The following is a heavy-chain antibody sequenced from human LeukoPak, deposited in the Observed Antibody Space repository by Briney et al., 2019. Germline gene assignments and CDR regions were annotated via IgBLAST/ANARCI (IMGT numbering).Heavy chain of an antibody. CDR2: IYPGDSDT. J-gene: IGHJ6*02. D-gene: IGHD2/OR15-2a*01. CDR1: GYSLTSYW. CDR3: ARLSMPGGYYYGMDV. Sequence: GESLKISCKGSGYSLTSYWIGWVRQMPGKGLEWMGTIYPGDSDTRYSPSFQGQVTISADKSISTAYLQWSSLKASDTAMYYCARLSMPGGYYYGMDVWGQGTTVTVSS. V-gene: IGHV5-51*01.